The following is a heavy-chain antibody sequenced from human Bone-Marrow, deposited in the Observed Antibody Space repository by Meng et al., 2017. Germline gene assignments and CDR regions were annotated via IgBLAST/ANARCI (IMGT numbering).Heavy chain of an antibody. CDR1: GYTFTSYY. CDR3: ARGPPRDHSGYDSLGFDY. V-gene: IGHV1-46*01. CDR2: INPSGGST. D-gene: IGHD3-22*01. J-gene: IGHJ4*02. Sequence: ASVKVSCKASGYTFTSYYMHWVRQAPGQGLEWMGIINPSGGSTSYAQKFQGRVTMTRDTSTSTVYMELSSLRSEDTAVYYCARGPPRDHSGYDSLGFDYWGQGTRVTVSS.